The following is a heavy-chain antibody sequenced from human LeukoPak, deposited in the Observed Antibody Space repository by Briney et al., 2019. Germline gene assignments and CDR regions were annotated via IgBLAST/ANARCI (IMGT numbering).Heavy chain of an antibody. CDR3: ARGRHYYDSSGYSYVFDY. Sequence: SETLSLTCTVSGGSISSYYWSWIRQPPGKGLEWIGYIYYSGSTNYNPSLKSRVTISVDTSKNQFSLKLSSVTAADTAVYYCARGRHYYDSSGYSYVFDYWGQGTLVTVSS. CDR1: GGSISSYY. CDR2: IYYSGST. J-gene: IGHJ4*02. D-gene: IGHD3-22*01. V-gene: IGHV4-59*01.